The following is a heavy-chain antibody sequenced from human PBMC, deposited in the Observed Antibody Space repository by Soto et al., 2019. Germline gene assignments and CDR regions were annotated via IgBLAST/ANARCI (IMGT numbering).Heavy chain of an antibody. J-gene: IGHJ5*02. CDR3: TIPRGPMIRP. CDR1: GFTFGDYA. V-gene: IGHV3-49*03. Sequence: QPGGSLRLSCTASGFTFGDYAMSWFRQAPGKGLEWVGFIRSKADGGTTDYAAPVKGRFTISRDDSKNTMYLQMNSLKTEDTAVYYCTIPRGPMIRPWGQGTLVTVSS. CDR2: IRSKADGGTT. D-gene: IGHD3-22*01.